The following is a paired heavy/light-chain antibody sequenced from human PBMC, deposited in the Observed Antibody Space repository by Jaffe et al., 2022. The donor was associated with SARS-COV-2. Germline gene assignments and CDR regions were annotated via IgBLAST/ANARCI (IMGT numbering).Heavy chain of an antibody. J-gene: IGHJ4*02. Sequence: EVQLAESGGGLVQPGGSLRLSCVASGFTFRSYWMTWVRQAPGKGLEWVANIKQDGSEKYYVDSVKGRFTISRDNAKNSLYLQMNSLRAEDTAVYYCARAQQDSISWFPPLDYFDYWGQGTLVTVSS. V-gene: IGHV3-7*03. D-gene: IGHD3-3*02. CDR1: GFTFRSYW. CDR2: IKQDGSEK. CDR3: ARAQQDSISWFPPLDYFDY.
Light chain of an antibody. V-gene: IGLV2-11*01. Sequence: QSALTQPRSVSGSPGQSVTISCTGTSSDVGRYSYVSWYQQHPGKAPKLMIYDVSERPSGVPDRFSGSKSGNTASLTISGLQAEDEADYYCCSYAGTNTFVFGGGTKLTVL. J-gene: IGLJ2*01. CDR3: CSYAGTNTFV. CDR1: SSDVGRYSY. CDR2: DVS.